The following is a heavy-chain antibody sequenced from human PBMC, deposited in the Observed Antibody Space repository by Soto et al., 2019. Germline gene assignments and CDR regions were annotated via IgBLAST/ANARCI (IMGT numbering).Heavy chain of an antibody. CDR3: ARDTMTGYLQFDY. J-gene: IGHJ4*02. D-gene: IGHD3-9*01. CDR1: GYTFTNYG. CDR2: INANNGNT. V-gene: IGHV1-18*01. Sequence: QVQLVQSGAEVKKPGASVKVSCRASGYTFTNYGISWVRQAPGQGLEWMGWINANNGNTNYAQTLQGRVIMTTDTATSTGYMELRSLRSDATAVYYCARDTMTGYLQFDYWGQGTLVTVSS.